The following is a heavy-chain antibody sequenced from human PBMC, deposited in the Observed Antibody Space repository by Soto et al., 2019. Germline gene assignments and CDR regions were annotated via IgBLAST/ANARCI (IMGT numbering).Heavy chain of an antibody. CDR1: GGSISSGDYY. J-gene: IGHJ4*02. V-gene: IGHV4-30-4*01. CDR2: IYYSGST. D-gene: IGHD3-9*01. CDR3: ARLYYDILTGQSMIDY. Sequence: PSETLSLTCTVSGGSISSGDYYWSWIRQPPGKGLEWIGYIYYSGSTYYNPSLKSRVTISVDTSKNQFSLKLSSVTAADTAVYYCARLYYDILTGQSMIDYWGQGTLVTAPQ.